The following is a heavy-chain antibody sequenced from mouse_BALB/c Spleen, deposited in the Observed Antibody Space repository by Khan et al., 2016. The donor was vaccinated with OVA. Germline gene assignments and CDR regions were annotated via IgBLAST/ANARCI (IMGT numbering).Heavy chain of an antibody. CDR2: INTYTGEP. V-gene: IGHV9-3-1*01. J-gene: IGHJ4*01. Sequence: QIQLVQSGPELKKPGVTVKISCKASGYTFTTYGMNWVKQAPGKGLKWMGWINTYTGEPTYVDDFKGRFAFSLETSASTAYLKINNLKNEDTVTYFCARVGYSGTMDYWGQGTSVTVSS. CDR3: ARVGYSGTMDY. D-gene: IGHD2-14*01. CDR1: GYTFTTYG.